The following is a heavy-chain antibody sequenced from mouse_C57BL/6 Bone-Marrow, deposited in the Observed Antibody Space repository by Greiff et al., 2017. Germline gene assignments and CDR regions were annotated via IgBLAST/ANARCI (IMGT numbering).Heavy chain of an antibody. V-gene: IGHV7-1*01. Sequence: EVQRVESGGGLVQSGRSLRLSCATSGFTFSDFYMEWVRQAPGKGLEWIAASRNKANDYTTEYSASVKGRFIVSRDTAQSILYLQMNALRAEDTAIYYCARGRTDYYAMDYWGQGTSVTVSS. CDR2: SRNKANDYTT. CDR3: ARGRTDYYAMDY. CDR1: GFTFSDFY. J-gene: IGHJ4*01. D-gene: IGHD4-1*01.